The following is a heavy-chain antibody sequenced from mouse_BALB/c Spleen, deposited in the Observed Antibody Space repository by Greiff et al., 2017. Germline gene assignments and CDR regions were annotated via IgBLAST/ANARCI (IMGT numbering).Heavy chain of an antibody. CDR1: GFTFSSYA. V-gene: IGHV5-9-4*01. CDR2: ISSGGSYT. D-gene: IGHD3-2*01. Sequence: EVKLMESGGGLVKPGGSLKLSCAASGFTFSSYAMSWVRQSPEKRLEWVAEISSGGSYTYYPDTVTGRFTISRDNAKNTLYLEMSSLRSEDTAMYYCAREDSSGYGFAYWGQGTLVTVSA. J-gene: IGHJ3*01. CDR3: AREDSSGYGFAY.